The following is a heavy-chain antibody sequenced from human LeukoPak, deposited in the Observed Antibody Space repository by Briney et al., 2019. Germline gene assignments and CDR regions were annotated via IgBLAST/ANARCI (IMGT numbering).Heavy chain of an antibody. CDR3: ARDRPSISDQFGANPGSFDY. D-gene: IGHD2/OR15-2a*01. CDR2: INHSGST. CDR1: GGSFSGYY. J-gene: IGHJ4*02. V-gene: IGHV4-34*01. Sequence: PSETLSLTCAVYGGSFSGYYWSWIRQPPGKGLEWIGEINHSGSTNYDPSLKSRVTISVDTSKNQFSLQLSSVTPEDTAVYYCARDRPSISDQFGANPGSFDYWGQGTLVTVSS.